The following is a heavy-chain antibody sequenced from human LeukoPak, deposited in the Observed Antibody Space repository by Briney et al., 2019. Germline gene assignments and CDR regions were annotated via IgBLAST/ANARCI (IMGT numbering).Heavy chain of an antibody. J-gene: IGHJ4*02. CDR2: IKSKTDGGTT. CDR1: GFTFSNAW. Sequence: PGESLRLSCAASGFTFSNAWMSWVRQAPGKGLEWVGRIKSKTDGGTTDYAAPVKGRFTISRDDSKNTLYLQMNSLKTEDTAVYYCTTGVIQYYYDSSGYLYWGQGTLVTVSS. V-gene: IGHV3-15*01. D-gene: IGHD3-22*01. CDR3: TTGVIQYYYDSSGYLY.